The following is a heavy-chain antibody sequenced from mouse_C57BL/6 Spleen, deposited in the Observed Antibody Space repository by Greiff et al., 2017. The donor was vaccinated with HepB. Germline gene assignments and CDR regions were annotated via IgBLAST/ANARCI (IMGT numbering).Heavy chain of an antibody. Sequence: EVQLQESGEGLVKPGGSLKLSCAASGFTFSSYAMSWVRQTPEKRLEWVAYISSGGDYIYYADTVKGRFTISRDNARNTLYLQMSSLKSEDTAMYYCTRALLRYWYFDVWGTGTTVTVSS. J-gene: IGHJ1*03. CDR3: TRALLRYWYFDV. CDR1: GFTFSSYA. V-gene: IGHV5-9-1*02. D-gene: IGHD1-2*01. CDR2: ISSGGDYI.